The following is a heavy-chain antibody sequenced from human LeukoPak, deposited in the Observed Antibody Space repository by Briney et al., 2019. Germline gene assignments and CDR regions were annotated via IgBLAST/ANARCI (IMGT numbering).Heavy chain of an antibody. J-gene: IGHJ5*02. Sequence: GGSLRLSCAASGFTFSSYNMNWVRQAPGKGLVWVSRIKSDGSSTSYADSVKGRFTISRDNAKNTLYLQMNSLRAEDTAVYYCARDYSYSGNWFDPWGQGTLVTVSS. V-gene: IGHV3-74*01. D-gene: IGHD4-11*01. CDR2: IKSDGSST. CDR1: GFTFSSYN. CDR3: ARDYSYSGNWFDP.